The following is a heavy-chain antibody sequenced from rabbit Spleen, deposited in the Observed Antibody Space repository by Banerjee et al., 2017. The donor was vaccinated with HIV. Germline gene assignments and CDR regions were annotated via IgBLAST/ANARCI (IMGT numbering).Heavy chain of an antibody. CDR2: IYIISGST. CDR3: ARDLPEIVGWNFGF. CDR1: GIDFSNYFY. V-gene: IGHV1S43*01. Sequence: QQQLEESGGGLVKPGGTLTLTCKASGIDFSNYFYMCWVRQAPGKGLELIACIYIISGSTWYASWVNGRFTISRASSTTVFLQVTRLTVADTATYFCARDLPEIVGWNFGFWGPGTLVTVS. D-gene: IGHD1-1*01. J-gene: IGHJ6*01.